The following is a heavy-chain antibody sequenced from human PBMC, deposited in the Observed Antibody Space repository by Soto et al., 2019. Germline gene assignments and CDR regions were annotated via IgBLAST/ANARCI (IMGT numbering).Heavy chain of an antibody. Sequence: EVQLLESGGGLVQPGGSLRLSCAASGFTFSSYAMSWVRQAPGKGLEWVSAISGSGGSTYYADSVKGRFTISRDNSKNTLYMQMNSLRAEDTAVYYCAKGDVTGTPHLTPYYYYGMDVWGQGTTVTVSS. D-gene: IGHD1-7*01. J-gene: IGHJ6*02. CDR1: GFTFSSYA. CDR2: ISGSGGST. CDR3: AKGDVTGTPHLTPYYYYGMDV. V-gene: IGHV3-23*01.